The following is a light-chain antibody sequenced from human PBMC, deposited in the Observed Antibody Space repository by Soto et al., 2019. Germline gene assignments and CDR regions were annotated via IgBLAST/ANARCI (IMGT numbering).Light chain of an antibody. Sequence: QSVLTQPASVSGSPGQSITISCTGTSSDVGGYNYVSWYQRHPGKAPKLMIYDVSNRPSGVSNRFSGSKSGNTASLTISGLQAEDEADYYCSSYTSSSTLGVFGTGTKVTVL. V-gene: IGLV2-14*01. J-gene: IGLJ1*01. CDR1: SSDVGGYNY. CDR2: DVS. CDR3: SSYTSSSTLGV.